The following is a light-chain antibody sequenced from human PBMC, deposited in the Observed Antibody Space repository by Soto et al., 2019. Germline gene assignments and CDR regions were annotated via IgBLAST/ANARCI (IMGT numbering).Light chain of an antibody. CDR3: QQYGTSPRT. J-gene: IGKJ1*01. Sequence: EIVLTQSPGTLSLSPGERATLSCRASQSFSSSYLAWYQQKPGQAPRPLIYATSSRATGIPDRFSGSGSQTDFTLTISRLEPEDFAVYYCQQYGTSPRTFGQGTKVDIK. V-gene: IGKV3-20*01. CDR2: ATS. CDR1: QSFSSSY.